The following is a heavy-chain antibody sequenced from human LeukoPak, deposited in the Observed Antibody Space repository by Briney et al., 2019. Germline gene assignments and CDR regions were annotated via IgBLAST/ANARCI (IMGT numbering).Heavy chain of an antibody. V-gene: IGHV3-23*01. CDR2: ISGSGGST. CDR3: AKGGFSPFDY. CDR1: GFTFSNYW. J-gene: IGHJ4*02. D-gene: IGHD3-3*02. Sequence: GGSLRLSCAASGFTFSNYWMSWVRQAPGKGLEWVSSISGSGGSTYYADSVKGRFTISRDNSKNTLYLQMNSLRAEDTAVYYCAKGGFSPFDYWGQGTLVTVSS.